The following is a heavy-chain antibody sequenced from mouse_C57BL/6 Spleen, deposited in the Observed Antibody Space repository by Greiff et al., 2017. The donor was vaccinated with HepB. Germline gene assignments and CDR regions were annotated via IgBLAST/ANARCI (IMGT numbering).Heavy chain of an antibody. V-gene: IGHV5-17*01. D-gene: IGHD1-1*01. CDR1: GFTFSDYG. Sequence: EVQRVESGGGLVKPGGSLKLSCAASGFTFSDYGMHWVRQAPEKGLEWVAYISSGSSNIYYADTVKGRSTISRDNAKNTPYLQMTSLRSEDTAMYYCARRTVLADWYFDVWGTGTTVTVSS. CDR3: ARRTVLADWYFDV. J-gene: IGHJ1*03. CDR2: ISSGSSNI.